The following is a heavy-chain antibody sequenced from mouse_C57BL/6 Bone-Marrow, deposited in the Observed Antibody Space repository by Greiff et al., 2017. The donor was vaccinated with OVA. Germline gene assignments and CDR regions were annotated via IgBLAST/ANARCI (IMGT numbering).Heavy chain of an antibody. CDR2: IDPSDSYT. J-gene: IGHJ2*01. D-gene: IGHD1-1*02. V-gene: IGHV1-69*01. CDR3: ARRLWSGDLDY. Sequence: QVQLQQPGAELVMPGASVKLSCKASGYTFTSYWMHWVKQRPGQGLEWIGEIDPSDSYTNYNQKFKGKSTLTVDKSSSTAYMQLSSLTSEDSAVYYGARRLWSGDLDYWGQGTTLTVSS. CDR1: GYTFTSYW.